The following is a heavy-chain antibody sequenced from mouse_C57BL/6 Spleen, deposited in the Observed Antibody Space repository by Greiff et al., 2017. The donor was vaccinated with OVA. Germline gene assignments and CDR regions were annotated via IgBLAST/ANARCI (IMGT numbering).Heavy chain of an antibody. CDR3: VREGKGYYYGSSYVGYFDF. Sequence: EVMLVESGGGLVQPKGSLKLSCAASGFSFNTYAMNWFRQAPGQGLEWVARIRSKSNNYATYYADSVKDRFTISRDDSESMNYLQRNNEKTDDTAMYYCVREGKGYYYGSSYVGYFDFWGKGTTVTVSS. CDR2: IRSKSNNYAT. D-gene: IGHD1-1*01. V-gene: IGHV10-1*01. CDR1: GFSFNTYA. J-gene: IGHJ1*03.